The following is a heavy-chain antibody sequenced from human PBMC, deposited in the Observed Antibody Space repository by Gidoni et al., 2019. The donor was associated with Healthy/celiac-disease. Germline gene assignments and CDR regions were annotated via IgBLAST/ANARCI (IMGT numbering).Heavy chain of an antibody. V-gene: IGHV3-30-3*01. D-gene: IGHD4-17*01. Sequence: QVQLVEAGGGVVQPGGCLRLACAAAGFTVSSYAMHWVRQAPGKGLEWVAVISDDGSNKYYADSVKCPFTISRDTSKNTLYLQLNSLRAEDTAVYYCAGRDYGDFQFDYWGQGTLVTVSS. J-gene: IGHJ4*02. CDR1: GFTVSSYA. CDR3: AGRDYGDFQFDY. CDR2: ISDDGSNK.